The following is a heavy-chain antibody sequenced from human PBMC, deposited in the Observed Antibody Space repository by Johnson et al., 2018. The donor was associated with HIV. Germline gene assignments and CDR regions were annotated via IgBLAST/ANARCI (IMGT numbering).Heavy chain of an antibody. V-gene: IGHV3-20*04. J-gene: IGHJ3*02. CDR3: ASLPGGMNNALDI. Sequence: VQLVESGGGVVRPGGSLRLSCAAAGFTSDDYGMSWVRQAPGKGLEWVSGINWNGGSTGYADSVKGRFTISRDNSKNTLYLQINSLRTEDTAVYYSASLPGGMNNALDIWGRGTMVIVST. CDR2: INWNGGST. D-gene: IGHD1-14*01. CDR1: GFTSDDYG.